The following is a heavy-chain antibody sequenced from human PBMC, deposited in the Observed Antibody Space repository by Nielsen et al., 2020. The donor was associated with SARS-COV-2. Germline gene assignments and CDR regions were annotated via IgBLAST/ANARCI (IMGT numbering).Heavy chain of an antibody. V-gene: IGHV3-23*01. CDR1: GFTFDDYA. CDR2: ISGSGGST. Sequence: GESLKISCAASGFTFDDYAMHWVRQSPGKGLEWVSAISGSGGSTYYADSVKGRFTISRDNSENTLYLQMDSLRVEDTAVYYCARDKYGGPTVDWGQGTLVTVSS. J-gene: IGHJ4*02. CDR3: ARDKYGGPTVD. D-gene: IGHD4-17*01.